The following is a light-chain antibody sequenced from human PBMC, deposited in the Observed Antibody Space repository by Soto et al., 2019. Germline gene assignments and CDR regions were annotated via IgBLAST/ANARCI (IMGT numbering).Light chain of an antibody. J-gene: IGKJ4*01. V-gene: IGKV1-5*01. CDR1: QSVTAR. CDR3: QQYNSFSLT. Sequence: DIVTISYRASQSVTARLAWYQQRPGKAPKLLIYDASILERGVPSRFSGSGSGTEFTLTISSLQPDDFATYYCQQYNSFSLTFGGGTKVDIK. CDR2: DAS.